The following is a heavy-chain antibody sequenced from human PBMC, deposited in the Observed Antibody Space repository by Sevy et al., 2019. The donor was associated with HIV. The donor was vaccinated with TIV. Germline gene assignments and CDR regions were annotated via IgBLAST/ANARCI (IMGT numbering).Heavy chain of an antibody. V-gene: IGHV3-30*04. CDR1: GFTFSSYA. D-gene: IGHD2-15*01. CDR3: ARENIVGKDYYYGMDV. Sequence: GGSLRLSCAASGFTFSSYAMHWVRQAPGKGLEWVAVISYDGSNKYYADSVKGRFTISRDNSKNTLYLQMNSLRAEDTAVYYCARENIVGKDYYYGMDVWGQGTTVTVSS. J-gene: IGHJ6*02. CDR2: ISYDGSNK.